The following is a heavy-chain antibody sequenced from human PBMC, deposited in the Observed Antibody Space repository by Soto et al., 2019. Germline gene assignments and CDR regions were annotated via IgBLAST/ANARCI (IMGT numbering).Heavy chain of an antibody. Sequence: GAPERLSCSSSRARSCAYSMSWIRQAPGKGLEWVSYISSSSTIYYADSVKGRFTISRDNAKNSLYLQMNSLRDEDTAVYYCARESRFLEWLSLNWFDPWGQGP. CDR2: ISSSSTI. V-gene: IGHV3-48*02. CDR3: ARESRFLEWLSLNWFDP. D-gene: IGHD3-3*01. J-gene: IGHJ5*02. CDR1: RARSCAYS.